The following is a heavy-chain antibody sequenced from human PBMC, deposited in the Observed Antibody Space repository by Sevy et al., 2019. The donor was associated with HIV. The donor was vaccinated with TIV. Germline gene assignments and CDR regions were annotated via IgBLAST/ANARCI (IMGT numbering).Heavy chain of an antibody. CDR2: IIPIFRTA. J-gene: IGHJ6*02. V-gene: IGHV1-69*13. Sequence: SVKVSCKASGGTFSSYAISWVRQAPGQGLEGTGGIIPIFRTANYAQKFQGRVTISADESTSTAYMELSSLRSEDTAVYYCAGRGYCTGSGCRAYYYYYGMDVWGQGTTVDVSS. CDR3: AGRGYCTGSGCRAYYYYYGMDV. D-gene: IGHD2-8*02. CDR1: GGTFSSYA.